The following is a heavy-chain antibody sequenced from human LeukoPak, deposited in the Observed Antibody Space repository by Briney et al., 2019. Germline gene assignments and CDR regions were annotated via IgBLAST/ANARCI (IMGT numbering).Heavy chain of an antibody. V-gene: IGHV4-4*07. D-gene: IGHD3-10*01. CDR3: ARVRRGSGSYSENWFDP. CDR1: GGSISSYY. CDR2: IYTSGST. Sequence: SETLSLTCTVSGGSISSYYWSWIRQPAGKGLEWIGRIYTSGSTNYNPSLKSRVTMSVGTSKNQFSLKLSSVTAADTAVYYCARVRRGSGSYSENWFDPWGQGTLVTVSS. J-gene: IGHJ5*02.